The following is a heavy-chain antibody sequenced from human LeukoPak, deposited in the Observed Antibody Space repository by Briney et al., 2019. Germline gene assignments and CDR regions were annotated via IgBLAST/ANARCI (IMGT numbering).Heavy chain of an antibody. D-gene: IGHD2-8*01. CDR2: IYPGDSDT. CDR1: GYSFTSNW. Sequence: GESLKISCKGSGYSFTSNWIGWVRQMPGKGLEWMGIIYPGDSDTRYSPSFQGQVTISADKSITTAYLQWSSLKASGTAIYYCARRNRQKYCTTITCRTDAFDIWGQGTMVTVSS. CDR3: ARRNRQKYCTTITCRTDAFDI. V-gene: IGHV5-51*01. J-gene: IGHJ3*02.